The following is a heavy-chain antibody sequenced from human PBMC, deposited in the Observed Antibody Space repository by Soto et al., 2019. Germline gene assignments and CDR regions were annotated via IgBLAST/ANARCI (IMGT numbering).Heavy chain of an antibody. D-gene: IGHD3-22*01. CDR1: GFTFSDHY. CDR2: TRNKANSYTT. Sequence: GGSLRLSCAASGFTFSDHYMDWVRQAPGKGLEWVGRTRNKANSYTTEYAASVKGRFTISRDDSKNSLYLQMNSLKTEDTAVYYCARGGGDYYYDSSGYERAPFDIWGQGTMVTVSS. CDR3: ARGGGDYYYDSSGYERAPFDI. V-gene: IGHV3-72*01. J-gene: IGHJ3*02.